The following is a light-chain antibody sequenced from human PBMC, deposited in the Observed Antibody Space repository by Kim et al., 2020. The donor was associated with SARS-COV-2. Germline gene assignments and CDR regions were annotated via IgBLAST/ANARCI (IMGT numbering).Light chain of an antibody. V-gene: IGLV1-51*01. CDR1: SSNIGKNY. J-gene: IGLJ1*01. CDR2: DNN. Sequence: KVTISCSGRSSNIGKNYVSWYQHPPATAPQILINDNNKRPSGIPDHFSGSKSGTSATLVITGLQTGDEAAYYCGTWDNSLSAGYVFGTGTKVTVL. CDR3: GTWDNSLSAGYV.